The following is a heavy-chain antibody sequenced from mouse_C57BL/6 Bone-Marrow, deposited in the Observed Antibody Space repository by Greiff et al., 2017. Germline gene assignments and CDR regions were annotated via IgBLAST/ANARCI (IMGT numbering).Heavy chain of an antibody. J-gene: IGHJ4*01. Sequence: QVQLKQPGAELVKPGASVKLSCKASGYTFTSYWMQWVKQRPGQGLEWIGEIDPSDSYTNYNQKFKGKATLTVDTSSSTAYMQLSSLTSGDSAVYYCARGSWYYAMDYWGQGTSVTVSS. CDR1: GYTFTSYW. V-gene: IGHV1-50*01. CDR2: IDPSDSYT. CDR3: ARGSWYYAMDY.